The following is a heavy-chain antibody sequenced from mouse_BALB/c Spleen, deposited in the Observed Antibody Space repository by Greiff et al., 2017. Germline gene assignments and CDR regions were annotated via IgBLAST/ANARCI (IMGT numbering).Heavy chain of an antibody. CDR1: GYTFTDYE. CDR3: TYGAWFAY. J-gene: IGHJ3*01. Sequence: QVQLKESGAELVRPGASVTLSCKASGYTFTDYEMHWVKQTPVHGLEWIGAIDPETGGTAYNQKFKGKATLTADKSSSTAYMELRSLTSEESAVYYCTYGAWFAYWGQGTLVTVSA. D-gene: IGHD1-2*01. V-gene: IGHV1-15*01. CDR2: IDPETGGT.